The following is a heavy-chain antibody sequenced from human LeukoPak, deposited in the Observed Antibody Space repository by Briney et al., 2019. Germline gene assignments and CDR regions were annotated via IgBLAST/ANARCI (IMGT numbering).Heavy chain of an antibody. J-gene: IGHJ2*01. CDR2: IYSGGST. Sequence: AGGSLRLSCAASGFTFSSYAMSWVRQAPGKGLEWVSVIYSGGSTYYADSVKGRFTISGDNSKNTLYLQMNSLRAEDTAVYYCARESTSWYFDLWGRGTLVTVSS. V-gene: IGHV3-53*01. CDR1: GFTFSSYA. CDR3: ARESTSWYFDL. D-gene: IGHD2-2*01.